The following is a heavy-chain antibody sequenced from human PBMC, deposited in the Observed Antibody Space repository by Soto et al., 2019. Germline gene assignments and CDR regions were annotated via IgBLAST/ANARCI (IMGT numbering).Heavy chain of an antibody. CDR2: INHSGST. CDR1: GGSFSGYY. CDR3: ARGLRAVAGTTNWFDP. Sequence: QVQLQQWGAGLLKPSETLSLTCAVYGGSFSGYYWSWIRQPPGKGLEWIGEINHSGSTNSNPSLNSRFTISVDTSKNQFSLKLSSVTAADTAGYYCARGLRAVAGTTNWFDPWGQGTLVTVSS. V-gene: IGHV4-34*01. J-gene: IGHJ5*02. D-gene: IGHD6-19*01.